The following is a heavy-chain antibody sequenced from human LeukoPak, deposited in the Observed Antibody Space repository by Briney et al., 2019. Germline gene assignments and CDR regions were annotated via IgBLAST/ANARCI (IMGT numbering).Heavy chain of an antibody. D-gene: IGHD4/OR15-4a*01. CDR2: ISSSSSTI. V-gene: IGHV3-48*04. J-gene: IGHJ4*02. CDR1: GFTFSSYS. CDR3: ARGPAYGVRSDYLDF. Sequence: GGSLRLSCAASGFTFSSYSMNWVRHAPGKGLEWVSYISSSSSTIYYADSVKGRFTISRDNAKNSLYLQMNSLRAEDTAVYYCARGPAYGVRSDYLDFWGQGILVTVSS.